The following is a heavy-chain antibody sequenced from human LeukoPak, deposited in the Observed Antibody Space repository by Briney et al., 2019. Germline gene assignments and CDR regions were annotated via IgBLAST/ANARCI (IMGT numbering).Heavy chain of an antibody. J-gene: IGHJ3*02. V-gene: IGHV4-39*01. CDR1: GGSISSTSYF. Sequence: SETLSLTCTVSGGSISSTSYFWGWIRQPPGEGLEWIGTTYYSGSTYYNPSLKSRVTMSVDTSRNQFSLKLSSVNAADTAVYYCAKAGVRYYDSSGLHAFDIWGQGTMVTVSS. D-gene: IGHD3-22*01. CDR2: TYYSGST. CDR3: AKAGVRYYDSSGLHAFDI.